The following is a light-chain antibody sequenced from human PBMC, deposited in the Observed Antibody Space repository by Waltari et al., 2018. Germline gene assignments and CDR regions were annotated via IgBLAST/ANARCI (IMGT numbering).Light chain of an antibody. Sequence: DIQMTQPPSTLPASVGDRVTITCRASPYVKNNLAWFQQKPGKAPKVLSHKASRLESGVPSRFSGSGFGTEFILSISSLQPDDFATYYCQEYDSLPITFGGGTKVEIK. CDR1: PYVKNN. CDR2: KAS. CDR3: QEYDSLPIT. V-gene: IGKV1-5*03. J-gene: IGKJ4*01.